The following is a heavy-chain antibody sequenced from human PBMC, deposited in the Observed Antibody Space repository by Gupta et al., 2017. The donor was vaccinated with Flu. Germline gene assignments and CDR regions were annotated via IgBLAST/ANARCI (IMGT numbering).Heavy chain of an antibody. CDR2: IWYDGSNK. J-gene: IGHJ4*02. Sequence: QVQLVESGGGVAQPGKSLRLSCAASGFTFSSYGMHWVRQAPGTGLEWVAVIWYDGSNKYYADSVKGRFTISRDNSKNTLYLQMNSLRAEDTAVYYCARSDYYYDSSGYYYYEGFDYWGQGTLVTVSS. V-gene: IGHV3-33*01. CDR3: ARSDYYYDSSGYYYYEGFDY. D-gene: IGHD3-22*01. CDR1: GFTFSSYG.